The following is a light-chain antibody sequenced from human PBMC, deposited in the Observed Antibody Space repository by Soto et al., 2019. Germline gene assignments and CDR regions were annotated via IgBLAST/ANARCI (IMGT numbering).Light chain of an antibody. CDR2: EVN. J-gene: IGLJ1*01. V-gene: IGLV2-14*01. CDR1: SSDIEDYKY. CDR3: SSCTRTGTYV. Sequence: QSALTQPASVSGSPGQSITISCTGSSSDIEDYKYVSWYQQHPGKAPKLMLYEVNLRPSGVSNRFSGSKSANSASLTISGLQAEDEADYYCSSCTRTGTYVFGPGTKLTVL.